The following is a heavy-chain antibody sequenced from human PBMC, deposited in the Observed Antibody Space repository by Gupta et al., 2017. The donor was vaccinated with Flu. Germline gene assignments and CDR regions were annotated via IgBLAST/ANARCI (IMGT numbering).Heavy chain of an antibody. Sequence: GKGLEWVSAISGSGDSTYYADSVKGRFTISRDNSKNTLYLQMNSLRADDTAVYYGARYCTNGLCYYYYYGMDVWGQGTTVTVSS. J-gene: IGHJ6*02. CDR2: ISGSGDST. V-gene: IGHV3-23*01. CDR3: ARYCTNGLCYYYYYGMDV. D-gene: IGHD2-8*01.